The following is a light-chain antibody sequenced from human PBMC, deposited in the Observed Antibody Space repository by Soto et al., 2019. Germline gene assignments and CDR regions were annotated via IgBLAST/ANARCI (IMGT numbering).Light chain of an antibody. V-gene: IGLV2-14*03. CDR2: DVS. CDR1: SSDVGGYDY. J-gene: IGLJ2*01. CDR3: ISYTSSNTLV. Sequence: QSALTQPASVSGSPGQSITISCTGTSSDVGGYDYVSWYQHHPGKAPKLMIYDVSNRPSGVSNRFSGSKSGNTASLTISGLQAEYEAAYYCISYTSSNTLVFGGGTKLTVL.